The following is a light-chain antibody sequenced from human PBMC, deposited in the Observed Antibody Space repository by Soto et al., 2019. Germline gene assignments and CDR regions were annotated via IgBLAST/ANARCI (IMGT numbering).Light chain of an antibody. Sequence: EIVLTQSPGTLSLSPGERATLSCRASQSVRSDYLAWYQQKPGQAPRLLIYGASSRATGIPDRFSGSGSGTDFTLTISRLEPEDFAVYYYQKFGRSPSMYTFGQGTKLEI. J-gene: IGKJ2*01. V-gene: IGKV3-20*01. CDR3: QKFGRSPSMYT. CDR2: GAS. CDR1: QSVRSDY.